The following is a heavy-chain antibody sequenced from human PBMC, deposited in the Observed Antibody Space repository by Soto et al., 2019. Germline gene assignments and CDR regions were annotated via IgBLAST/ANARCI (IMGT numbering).Heavy chain of an antibody. CDR3: ARDSRQVVSLGGYYYYAMDV. CDR1: GGSISSTDYY. J-gene: IGHJ6*02. CDR2: IYYSGSA. Sequence: QVQLQESGPGLVRPSQSLSLTCTVSGGSISSTDYYWSWIRQPPGKGLEWIGYIYYSGSAYYNPSLKSRLTMSVDTSKNQFSLMLSSVTAADTAVYYCARDSRQVVSLGGYYYYAMDVWGQGTTVTVSS. D-gene: IGHD3-16*01. V-gene: IGHV4-30-4*01.